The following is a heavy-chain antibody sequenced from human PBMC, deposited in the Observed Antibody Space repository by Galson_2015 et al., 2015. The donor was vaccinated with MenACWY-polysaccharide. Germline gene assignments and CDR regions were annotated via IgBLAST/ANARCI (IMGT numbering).Heavy chain of an antibody. Sequence: SLRLSCAASGFSFSGHWMTWVRQAPGKGLEWVANINPDGSDKYYVDSVKGRFIISRDNAMNSVYLQMNGLRVEDTAMYYCGRHFDWAFDYRGQGALVTVSS. V-gene: IGHV3-7*01. CDR2: INPDGSDK. D-gene: IGHD2-21*01. J-gene: IGHJ4*02. CDR3: GRHFDWAFDY. CDR1: GFSFSGHW.